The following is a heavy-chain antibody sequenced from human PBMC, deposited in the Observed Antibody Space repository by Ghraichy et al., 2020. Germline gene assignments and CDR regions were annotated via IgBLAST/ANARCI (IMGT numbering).Heavy chain of an antibody. Sequence: ASVKVSCKASGYTFTSYYMHWVRQAPGQGLEWMGIINPSGGSTSYAQKFQGRVTMTRDTSTSTVYMELSSLRSEDTAVYYCAREELERPHDYYYYYGMDVWGQGTTVTVSS. CDR3: AREELERPHDYYYYYGMDV. D-gene: IGHD1-1*01. CDR2: INPSGGST. J-gene: IGHJ6*02. V-gene: IGHV1-46*01. CDR1: GYTFTSYY.